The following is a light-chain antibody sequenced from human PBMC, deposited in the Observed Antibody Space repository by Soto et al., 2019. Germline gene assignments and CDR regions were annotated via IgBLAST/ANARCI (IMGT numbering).Light chain of an antibody. V-gene: IGLV2-11*01. J-gene: IGLJ3*02. CDR2: DVS. CDR1: SSDVGGYNY. Sequence: QSALTQPRSVSGSPGQSVTISCTGTSSDVGGYNYVSWYQQHPGKAPKRMIYDVSKWPSGVPDRFSGSKSGNTASLTISGLQAEDEADYYCCSYAGNSLWVFGGGTKLTVL. CDR3: CSYAGNSLWV.